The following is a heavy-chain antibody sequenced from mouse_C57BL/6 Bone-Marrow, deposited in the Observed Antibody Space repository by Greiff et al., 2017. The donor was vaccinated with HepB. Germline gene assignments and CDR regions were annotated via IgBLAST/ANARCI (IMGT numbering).Heavy chain of an antibody. CDR1: GFSFNTYA. D-gene: IGHD2-5*01. J-gene: IGHJ3*01. CDR2: IRSKSNNYAT. V-gene: IGHV10-1*01. CDR3: VRHGWYSNYPAWFAY. Sequence: DVHLVESGGGLVQPKGSLKLSCAASGFSFNTYAMNWVRQAPGKGLEWVARIRSKSNNYATYYADSVKDRFTISRDDSESMLYLQMNNLKTEDTAMYYCVRHGWYSNYPAWFAYWGQGTLVTVSA.